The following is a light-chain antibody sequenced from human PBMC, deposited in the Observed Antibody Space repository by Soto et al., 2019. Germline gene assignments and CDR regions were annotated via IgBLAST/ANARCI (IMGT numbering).Light chain of an antibody. CDR3: QQYGSSPLT. CDR2: GAS. Sequence: EIVLTQSPGTLSLCPGERATLSCRASQSVSSSYLAWYQQKPGQAPRLLIYGASSRATGIPDRFSGSGSGTDFTLTISRLEPEDFAVYYCQQYGSSPLTFGQGTKVDIK. J-gene: IGKJ1*01. V-gene: IGKV3-20*01. CDR1: QSVSSSY.